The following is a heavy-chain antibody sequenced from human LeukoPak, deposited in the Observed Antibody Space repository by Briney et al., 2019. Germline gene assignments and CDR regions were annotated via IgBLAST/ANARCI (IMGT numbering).Heavy chain of an antibody. V-gene: IGHV1-46*01. D-gene: IGHD6-19*01. CDR3: ARGEIAVAVDY. CDR1: GYSFTSYS. J-gene: IGHJ4*02. CDR2: INPSGGRT. Sequence: ASVKVSCKASGYSFTSYSIHWVRQAPGQGLEWMGIINPSGGRTSYAQKFQGRVTMTTDTSTSTVFMELSSLRSDDTAVYYCARGEIAVAVDYRGQGTLVTVSS.